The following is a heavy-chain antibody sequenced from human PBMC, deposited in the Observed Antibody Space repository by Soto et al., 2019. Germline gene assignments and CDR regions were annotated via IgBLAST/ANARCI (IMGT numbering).Heavy chain of an antibody. CDR2: ISYDGSDK. D-gene: IGHD3-16*01. V-gene: IGHV3-30*18. Sequence: QVQLVESGGGVVQPGRSLRVSCAASGFTFSSYGMNWVRQAPGKGLEWVAIISYDGSDKYYADSVKGRFTISRDNSKNTLYRQMNSLRGEDTAVYYCAKNPESYAGGLEGYCDYWGQGTLVTVSS. J-gene: IGHJ4*02. CDR1: GFTFSSYG. CDR3: AKNPESYAGGLEGYCDY.